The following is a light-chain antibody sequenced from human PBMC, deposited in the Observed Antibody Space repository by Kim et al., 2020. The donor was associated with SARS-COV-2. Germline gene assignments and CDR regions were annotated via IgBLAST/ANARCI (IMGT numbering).Light chain of an antibody. V-gene: IGLV1-40*01. Sequence: RVTISCPGSSSTIGAGYDVHWYQQLPGTAPKLLIYGNTNRPSGVPDRFSGSKSGTSASLAITGLQAEDEADYYCQSYDSSLSASVFGGGTQLTVL. CDR3: QSYDSSLSASV. CDR2: GNT. CDR1: SSTIGAGYD. J-gene: IGLJ2*01.